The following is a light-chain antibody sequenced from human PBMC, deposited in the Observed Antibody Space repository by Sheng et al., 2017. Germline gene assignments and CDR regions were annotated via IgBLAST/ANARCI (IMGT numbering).Light chain of an antibody. Sequence: DIVMTQSPDSLAVSLGDRATLNCKSSQSLLYSSSDRNYLAWYQQKPGQPPKLLIYWASTRESGVPDRLSGSGSGTDFTLTISSLQTEDVAVYYCQQYYGAPITFGQGTRLEI. CDR1: QSLLYSSSDRNY. J-gene: IGKJ5*01. CDR2: WAS. CDR3: QQYYGAPIT. V-gene: IGKV4-1*01.